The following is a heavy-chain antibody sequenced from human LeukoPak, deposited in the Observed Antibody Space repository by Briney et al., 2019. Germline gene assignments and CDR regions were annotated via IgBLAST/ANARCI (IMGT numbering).Heavy chain of an antibody. Sequence: PGRSLRLSCAASGFTFSSYGMHWVRQAPGKGLEWVAVIWYGGSNKYYADSVKGRFTISRDNSKNTLYLQMNSLRAEDTAVYYCARDMTPRPLYYYGMDVWGQGTTVTVSS. CDR2: IWYGGSNK. CDR1: GFTFSSYG. J-gene: IGHJ6*02. CDR3: ARDMTPRPLYYYGMDV. D-gene: IGHD3-16*01. V-gene: IGHV3-33*08.